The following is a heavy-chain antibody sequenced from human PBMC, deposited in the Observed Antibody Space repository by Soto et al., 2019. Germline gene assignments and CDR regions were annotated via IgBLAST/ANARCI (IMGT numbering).Heavy chain of an antibody. CDR3: ARDKDLQPTVWGF. V-gene: IGHV4-31*03. CDR2: VYYSGAT. D-gene: IGHD3-16*01. CDR1: GDSMATGGHY. J-gene: IGHJ4*02. Sequence: SETLSLTCTVSGDSMATGGHYYNWIRQVPGKGLEWIGYVYYSGATHYTPSLRARATISRDTSKNQFSLRLISVTAADTALYYCARDKDLQPTVWGFWGQGIQVTVS.